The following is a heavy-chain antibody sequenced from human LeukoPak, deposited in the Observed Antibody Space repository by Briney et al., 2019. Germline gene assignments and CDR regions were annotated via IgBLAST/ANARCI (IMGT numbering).Heavy chain of an antibody. D-gene: IGHD2-21*02. Sequence: ASVKVSCKASGYIFTSYGITWVRQAPGQGLEWMGWISAYNGHTNYAHKFQGRVTLTTDTSTSTAYMELRSLRSDDTAVYYCARDPQVVTAILTGNWFDPWGQGTLVTVSS. J-gene: IGHJ5*02. CDR3: ARDPQVVTAILTGNWFDP. CDR2: ISAYNGHT. CDR1: GYIFTSYG. V-gene: IGHV1-18*01.